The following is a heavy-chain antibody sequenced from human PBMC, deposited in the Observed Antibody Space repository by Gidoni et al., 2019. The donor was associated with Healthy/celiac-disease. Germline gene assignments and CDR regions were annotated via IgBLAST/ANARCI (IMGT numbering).Heavy chain of an antibody. Sequence: EVQLVESGGGLVQPGGSLRLSCAASGFTFSSYAMSWVRQAPGKGLGWFSSISCSCGSTYYADSVKCRFTISRDNSKNTLYLQMNSLRAEDTAVYYCAKGAYEVQLERRGAFDIWGQGTMVTVSS. J-gene: IGHJ3*02. CDR1: GFTFSSYA. D-gene: IGHD1-1*01. CDR2: ISCSCGST. CDR3: AKGAYEVQLERRGAFDI. V-gene: IGHV3-23*04.